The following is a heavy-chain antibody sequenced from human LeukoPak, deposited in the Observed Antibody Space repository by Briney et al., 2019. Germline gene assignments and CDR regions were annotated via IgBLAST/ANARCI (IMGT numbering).Heavy chain of an antibody. CDR1: GYTFTNYD. CDR2: MNPTSFNK. Sequence: GASVKVSCKASGYTFTNYDINWVRQTTGQGLEWMGWMNPTSFNKGYAQDFQGRITLTMDTSMSTAYMELSSLRSDDTAVYYCARARAGYGSGTYHNVYFYYMDVWGKGTTVSVSS. D-gene: IGHD3-10*01. CDR3: ARARAGYGSGTYHNVYFYYMDV. J-gene: IGHJ6*03. V-gene: IGHV1-8*03.